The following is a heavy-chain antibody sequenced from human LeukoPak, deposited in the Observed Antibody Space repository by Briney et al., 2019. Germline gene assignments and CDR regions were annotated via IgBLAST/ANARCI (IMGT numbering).Heavy chain of an antibody. J-gene: IGHJ2*01. D-gene: IGHD3-10*01. CDR1: GFTFSSYA. CDR2: ITYNGGSA. CDR3: VRVYYGSGASRPFDL. V-gene: IGHV3-64*01. Sequence: PGGSLRLSCTAPGFTFSSYAMHWVRQAPGKRLEYVSAITYNGGSAYYANSVEGRFTISRDNPKNTLYLQMGSLRVEDMAVYYCVRVYYGSGASRPFDLWGRGTLVTVSS.